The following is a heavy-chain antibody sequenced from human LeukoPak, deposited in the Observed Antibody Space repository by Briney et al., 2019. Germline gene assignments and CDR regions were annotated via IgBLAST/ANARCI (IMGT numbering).Heavy chain of an antibody. CDR3: TRKVTSSAFDS. J-gene: IGHJ4*02. D-gene: IGHD2-21*02. V-gene: IGHV6-1*01. CDR2: TYYRSKCNN. CDR1: VDSVSLNSAS. Sequence: SQTLSLTCALSVDSVSLNSASWNSIRHSPSRCLECLGRTYYRSKCNNDYAVSVESRITINADTSKNQISLQLNSVTAEDTAVYYCTRKVTSSAFDSWGQGILVTVSS.